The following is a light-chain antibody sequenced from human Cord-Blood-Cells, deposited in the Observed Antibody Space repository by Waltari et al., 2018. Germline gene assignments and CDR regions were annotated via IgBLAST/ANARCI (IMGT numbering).Light chain of an antibody. V-gene: IGLV2-23*02. CDR1: SRVVGSYNL. Sequence: QSALTQPASVSGSPGQSTTISRTGTSRVVGSYNLVSWYQQHPGKAPKPMIYEVSKRPSGVSNRFSGSKSGNTASLTISGLQAEDEADYYCCSYAGSSTYVVFGGGTKLTVL. CDR3: CSYAGSSTYVV. CDR2: EVS. J-gene: IGLJ2*01.